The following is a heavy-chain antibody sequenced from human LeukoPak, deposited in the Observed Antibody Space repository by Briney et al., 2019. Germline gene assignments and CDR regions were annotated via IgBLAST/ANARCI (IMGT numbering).Heavy chain of an antibody. CDR1: GFTFSSYE. CDR3: AREWQQLVYFDY. V-gene: IGHV3-48*03. J-gene: IGHJ4*02. Sequence: PGRSLRLSCAASGFTFSSYEMNWVRQAPGKGLEWVSYISSSGSTIYYADSVKGRFTISRDNAKNSLYLQMNSLRAEDTAVYYCAREWQQLVYFDYWGQGTLVTVSS. CDR2: ISSSGSTI. D-gene: IGHD6-13*01.